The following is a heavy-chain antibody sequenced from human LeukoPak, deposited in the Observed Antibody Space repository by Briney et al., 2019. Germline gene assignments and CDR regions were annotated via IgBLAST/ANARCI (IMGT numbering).Heavy chain of an antibody. V-gene: IGHV3-23*01. J-gene: IGHJ4*02. D-gene: IGHD6-13*01. Sequence: PGGTLRLSCAASGFTFSSYDMSWVRQAPGKGLEWVSVISGSGVSTYYADSVKGRFTISRDNSKNTLYLQMNSLRAEDTAVYYCAKDLRIAAAGLDYWGQGTLVTVSS. CDR2: ISGSGVST. CDR3: AKDLRIAAAGLDY. CDR1: GFTFSSYD.